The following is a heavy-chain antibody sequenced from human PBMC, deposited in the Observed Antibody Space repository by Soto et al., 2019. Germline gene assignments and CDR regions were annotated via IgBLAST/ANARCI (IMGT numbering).Heavy chain of an antibody. J-gene: IGHJ6*02. CDR1: GFTFDNYG. D-gene: IGHD5-18*01. CDR3: AKDRGIQLWFHYYGMDV. CDR2: ITRSGGST. Sequence: GGSLRLSCAASGFTFDNYGITWVRQAPGKGLEWVSVITRSGGSTYYTDSVKGRFTISRDNSKNMVYLQMNSLRAEDTAVYYCAKDRGIQLWFHYYGMDVWGQGTTVTVSS. V-gene: IGHV3-23*01.